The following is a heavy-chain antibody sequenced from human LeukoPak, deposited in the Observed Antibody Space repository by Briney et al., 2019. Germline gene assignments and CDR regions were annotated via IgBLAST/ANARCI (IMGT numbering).Heavy chain of an antibody. CDR2: IYYSGST. D-gene: IGHD2-2*01. J-gene: IGHJ4*02. CDR3: ARHGIECSSTNCYWATVRY. Sequence: PSETLSLTCAVSGYSISSGYYWGWIRQPPGKGLEWIGSIYYSGSTYYNPSHKSRVTISVDTSKNQFSLKLSSVTAADTAVYYCARHGIECSSTNCYWATVRYWGQGTLVTVSS. V-gene: IGHV4-38-2*01. CDR1: GYSISSGYY.